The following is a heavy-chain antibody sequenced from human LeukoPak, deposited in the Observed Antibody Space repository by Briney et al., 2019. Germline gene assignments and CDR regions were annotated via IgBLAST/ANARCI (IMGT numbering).Heavy chain of an antibody. D-gene: IGHD3-10*01. Sequence: GSLRLSCAASGFTFSSYWMSWVRQAPGRGLEWVANIRQDGSENYYVDSVKGRFTISRDNAKNSLYLQMNSLRVEDTAVYYCARDGSTVRDYYGSGSYYLYYYYYMDVWGKGTTVTVSS. CDR2: IRQDGSEN. CDR1: GFTFSSYW. J-gene: IGHJ6*03. CDR3: ARDGSTVRDYYGSGSYYLYYYYYMDV. V-gene: IGHV3-7*01.